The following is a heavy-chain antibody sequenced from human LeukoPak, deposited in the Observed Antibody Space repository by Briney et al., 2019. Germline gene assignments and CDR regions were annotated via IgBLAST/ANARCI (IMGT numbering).Heavy chain of an antibody. CDR3: ARRWLLRGNDAFDI. J-gene: IGHJ3*02. D-gene: IGHD3-22*01. CDR1: GGSISGYW. CDR2: ISYTGIS. V-gene: IGHV4-59*08. Sequence: SETLSLTCSVSGGSISGYWWSWIRQPPGRGLEWIGFISYTGISKYNPSLQSRVTISLDTSKNQFSLRLTSVTAADAAVYYCARRWLLRGNDAFDIWGQGTMVAVSS.